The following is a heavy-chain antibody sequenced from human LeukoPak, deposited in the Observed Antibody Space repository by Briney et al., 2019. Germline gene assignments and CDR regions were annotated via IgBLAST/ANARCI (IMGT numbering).Heavy chain of an antibody. J-gene: IGHJ5*02. CDR2: INADDGNT. CDR3: ARGIVVQPSANWFDP. V-gene: IGHV1-3*03. D-gene: IGHD2-2*01. CDR1: GYTFTTYA. Sequence: ASVKVSCKTFGYTFTTYAIHWVRQAPGQRLEWMGLINADDGNTRYSQGFQGRVTITRDTSANTAYMELSSLRFEDTAVYYCARGIVVQPSANWFDPWGQGTPVTVSS.